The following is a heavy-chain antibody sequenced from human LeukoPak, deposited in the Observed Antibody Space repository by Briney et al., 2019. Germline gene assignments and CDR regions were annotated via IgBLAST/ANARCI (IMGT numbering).Heavy chain of an antibody. CDR1: GFTFSNYW. V-gene: IGHV3-7*01. CDR2: RKQDGSEK. CDR3: ARDMGGDFWSGYKDDYFEY. J-gene: IGHJ4*02. Sequence: PGGSLRLSCAASGFTFSNYWMSWVRQAPGKGLEWVANRKQDGSEKYYVDSVKGRFTISRDNAKNSLYLQMNSLRAEDTAVYYCARDMGGDFWSGYKDDYFEYWGQGTLVTVSS. D-gene: IGHD3-3*01.